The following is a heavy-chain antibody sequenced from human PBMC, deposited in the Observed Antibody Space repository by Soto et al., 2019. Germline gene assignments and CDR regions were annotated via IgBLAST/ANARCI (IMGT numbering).Heavy chain of an antibody. J-gene: IGHJ6*03. CDR3: ARGRGDNILTGKPSPDYYSFYRDV. Sequence: GGSLRLSCAASGFTFSSYSMNWVRQAPGKGLEWVSYISSSSSTIYYADSVKGRFTISRDNAKNSLYLQMNSLRAEDTAVYYWARGRGDNILTGKPSPDYYSFYRDVGEKGTRATPSS. D-gene: IGHD3-9*01. V-gene: IGHV3-48*01. CDR2: ISSSSSTI. CDR1: GFTFSSYS.